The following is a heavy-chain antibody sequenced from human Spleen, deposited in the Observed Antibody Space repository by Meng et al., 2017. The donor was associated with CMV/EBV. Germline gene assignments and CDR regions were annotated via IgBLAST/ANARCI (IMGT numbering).Heavy chain of an antibody. J-gene: IGHJ4*02. Sequence: GGSLRLSCAASGFTFSSYAMSWVRQAPGKGLEWVSAISGSGGSTYYADSVKGRFTISRDNSKNTLYLQMNSLRAEDTAVYYCAKVEHPGIAAAGSYFDYWGQGTLVTVSS. CDR1: GFTFSSYA. D-gene: IGHD6-13*01. CDR3: AKVEHPGIAAAGSYFDY. CDR2: ISGSGGST. V-gene: IGHV3-23*01.